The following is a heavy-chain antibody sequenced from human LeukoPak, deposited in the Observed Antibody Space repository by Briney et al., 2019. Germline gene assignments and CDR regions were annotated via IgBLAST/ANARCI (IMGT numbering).Heavy chain of an antibody. Sequence: GGSLRLSCTASGFTFSSYGMHWVRQAPGKGLEWVAVISYDGSNKYYADSVKGRFTISRDNSKNTLYLQMNSLRAEDTAVYYCAKDRGYYYGSGTFDPWGQGTLVTVSS. V-gene: IGHV3-30*18. CDR3: AKDRGYYYGSGTFDP. J-gene: IGHJ5*02. CDR2: ISYDGSNK. CDR1: GFTFSSYG. D-gene: IGHD3-10*01.